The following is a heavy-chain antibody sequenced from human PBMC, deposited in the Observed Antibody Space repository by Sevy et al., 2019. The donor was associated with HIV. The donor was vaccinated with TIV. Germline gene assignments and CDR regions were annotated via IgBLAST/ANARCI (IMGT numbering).Heavy chain of an antibody. CDR1: GFTFSSYA. V-gene: IGHV3-30-3*01. CDR2: ISYDGGNK. J-gene: IGHJ6*02. D-gene: IGHD2-2*01. Sequence: SLRLSCAASGFTFSSYAMHWVRQAPGKGLEWVAVISYDGGNKYYADSVKGRFTISRDNSKNTLYLQMNSLRAEDTAVYYCARDNCSSTSCHREAYYYYGMDVWGQGTTVTVSS. CDR3: ARDNCSSTSCHREAYYYYGMDV.